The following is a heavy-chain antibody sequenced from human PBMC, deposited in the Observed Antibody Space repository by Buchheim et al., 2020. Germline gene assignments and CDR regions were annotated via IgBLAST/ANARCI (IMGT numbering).Heavy chain of an antibody. D-gene: IGHD6-6*01. CDR2: IDWDDDK. CDR3: ARMVSSSSSFDY. CDR1: GFSLSTSGMC. Sequence: QVTLRESGPALVKPTQTLTLTCTVSGFSLSTSGMCVGWIRQPPGTALEWLGRIDWDDDKYYTTSLKTRLTISKDTSKNQVVLTMTNVDPVDTATYYCARMVSSSSSFDYWGQGAL. J-gene: IGHJ4*02. V-gene: IGHV2-70*15.